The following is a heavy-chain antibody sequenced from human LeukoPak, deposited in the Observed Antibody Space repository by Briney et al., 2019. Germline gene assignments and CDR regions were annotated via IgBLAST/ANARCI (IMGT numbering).Heavy chain of an antibody. D-gene: IGHD6-13*01. V-gene: IGHV3-9*01. CDR3: AKDSGSSWHTDYFDY. Sequence: QPGGSLRLSCAASGFTFDDYAMHWVRQAPGKGLEWVSGISWSSGSIGYADSVKGRFTISRDNAKNSLYLQMNSLRAEDTALYYCAKDSGSSWHTDYFDYWGQGTLVTVSS. CDR1: GFTFDDYA. CDR2: ISWSSGSI. J-gene: IGHJ4*02.